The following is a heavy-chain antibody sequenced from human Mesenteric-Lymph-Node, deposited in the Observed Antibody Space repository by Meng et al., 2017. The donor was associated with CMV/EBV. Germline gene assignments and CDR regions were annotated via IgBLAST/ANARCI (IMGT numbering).Heavy chain of an antibody. J-gene: IGHJ6*02. V-gene: IGHV3-7*01. CDR1: GFTFSGYW. CDR2: IKQEGSEK. Sequence: GESLKISCAASGFTFSGYWMSWVRQAPGKGLEWVASIKQEGSEKYYVDSVTGRFTISRDNAKNSLYLQMNSLTAEDTAVYYCVRDGVVGGTLPHYYYGMDVWGQGTTVTVSS. CDR3: VRDGVVGGTLPHYYYGMDV. D-gene: IGHD1-26*01.